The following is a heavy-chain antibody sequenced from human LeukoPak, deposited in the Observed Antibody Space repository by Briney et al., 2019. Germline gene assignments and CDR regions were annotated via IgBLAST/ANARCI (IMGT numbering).Heavy chain of an antibody. Sequence: GGSLRLSCAASGFTVSSNYMSWVRQAPGKGLEWVSYISSRSVYVFYAESVKGRFTISRDDSKSSLYLQLNSLRAEDTAVYYCARDTWIQLWPAPYGMDVWGQGTTVTVSS. D-gene: IGHD5-18*01. V-gene: IGHV3-21*04. CDR3: ARDTWIQLWPAPYGMDV. J-gene: IGHJ6*02. CDR2: ISSRSVYV. CDR1: GFTVSSNY.